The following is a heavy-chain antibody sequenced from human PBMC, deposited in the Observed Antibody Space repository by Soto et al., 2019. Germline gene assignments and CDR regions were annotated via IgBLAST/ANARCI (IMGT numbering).Heavy chain of an antibody. J-gene: IGHJ5*02. D-gene: IGHD3-3*01. CDR2: TNAGNGDT. CDR3: ARDPYYDFWSGSNWFDP. V-gene: IGHV1-3*01. Sequence: ASVKVSCKASGCTFTNYAMHWVRQAPGQRLEWMGWTNAGNGDTKYSQNFQGRVTITRDTSASTAYMELSSLRSEDTAVYYCARDPYYDFWSGSNWFDPWGQGTLVTVSS. CDR1: GCTFTNYA.